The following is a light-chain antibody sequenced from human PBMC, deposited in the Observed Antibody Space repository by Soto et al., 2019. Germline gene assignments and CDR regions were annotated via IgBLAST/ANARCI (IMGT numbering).Light chain of an antibody. V-gene: IGLV3-21*04. Sequence: SYELTQPPSVSVAPGKTARITCGGNDIGSISVHWYQQKPGQAPVVVIYYDTDRPSGIPERFSGSNSGNTATLTISRVEAGDEADYYCQVWDSNNDHYVFGTGTKVTVL. CDR3: QVWDSNNDHYV. J-gene: IGLJ1*01. CDR1: DIGSIS. CDR2: YDT.